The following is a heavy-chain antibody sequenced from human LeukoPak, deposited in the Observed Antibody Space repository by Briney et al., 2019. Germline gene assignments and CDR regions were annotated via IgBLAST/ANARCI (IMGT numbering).Heavy chain of an antibody. Sequence: GGSLSLSCAASGFTFSSYAMHWVRQAPGKGLEWGAVISYDGSNKYYVDSVKGRFTISRDNSKNTMYLQMDSLRAEDTAVYYCAKSYDSSGHSLGMDVWGQGTTVTVSS. CDR3: AKSYDSSGHSLGMDV. D-gene: IGHD3-22*01. CDR1: GFTFSSYA. CDR2: ISYDGSNK. V-gene: IGHV3-30-3*02. J-gene: IGHJ6*02.